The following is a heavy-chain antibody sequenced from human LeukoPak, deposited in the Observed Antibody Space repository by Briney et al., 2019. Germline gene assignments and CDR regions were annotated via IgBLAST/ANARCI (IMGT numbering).Heavy chain of an antibody. D-gene: IGHD3-9*01. V-gene: IGHV3-30-3*01. CDR2: ISYDGSNK. Sequence: GGSLRLSCAASGFTFSSYAMHWVRQAPGKGLEWVAVISYDGSNKYYADSVKGRFTISRDNSKNTLYLQMNSLRAEDTAVYYCARDDGLRYSYYLDYWGQGILVTVSS. CDR3: ARDDGLRYSYYLDY. J-gene: IGHJ4*02. CDR1: GFTFSSYA.